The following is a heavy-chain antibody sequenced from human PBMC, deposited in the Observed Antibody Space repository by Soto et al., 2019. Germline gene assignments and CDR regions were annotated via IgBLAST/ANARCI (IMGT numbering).Heavy chain of an antibody. CDR2: IYPGDSDT. J-gene: IGHJ3*02. CDR1: GYSFTSYW. Sequence: PGESLKISCKGSGYSFTSYWIGWVRQMPGKGLGWMGIIYPGDSDTRYSPSFQGQVTISADKSISTAYLQWSSLKASDTAMYYCARRGGGQLGGSDAFDIWGQGTMVTVSS. D-gene: IGHD3-16*01. V-gene: IGHV5-51*01. CDR3: ARRGGGQLGGSDAFDI.